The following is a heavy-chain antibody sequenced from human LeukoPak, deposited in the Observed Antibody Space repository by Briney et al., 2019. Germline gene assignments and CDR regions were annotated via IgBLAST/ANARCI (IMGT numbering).Heavy chain of an antibody. J-gene: IGHJ4*02. D-gene: IGHD5-18*01. CDR1: GGSISSYY. V-gene: IGHV4-59*01. CDR3: AREGTSDSYGSSVFFDY. CDR2: IYYSGST. Sequence: PSETLSLTCTVSGGSISSYYWSWIRQPPGKGLEWIGYIYYSGSTNYNPSLRSRVTISVDTAKNQFSLKLSSVTAADTAVYYCAREGTSDSYGSSVFFDYWGQGTLVTVSS.